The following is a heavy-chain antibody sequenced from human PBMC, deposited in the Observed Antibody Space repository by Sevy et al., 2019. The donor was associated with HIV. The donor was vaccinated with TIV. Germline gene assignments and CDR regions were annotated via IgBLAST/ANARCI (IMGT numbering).Heavy chain of an antibody. CDR2: ISGISNYI. V-gene: IGHV3-21*01. J-gene: IGHJ3*02. CDR3: ARAVPATDACDI. CDR1: GFTFTSYS. Sequence: GGSLRLSCTASGFTFTSYSMHWVRQAPGKGLEWVSSISGISNYIYYADSVKGRFSISRDNAKNSLYLQMNSLRAEDTAVFYCARAVPATDACDIWGQGTLVTVSS. D-gene: IGHD6-19*01.